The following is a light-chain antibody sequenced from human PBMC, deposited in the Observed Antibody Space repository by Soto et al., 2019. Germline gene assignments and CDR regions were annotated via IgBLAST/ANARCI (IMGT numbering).Light chain of an antibody. Sequence: QSALTRPASVSGSPGQSITISCTGTSSDVGGYNYVSWYQQHPGKAPKLMIYDVSNRPSGVSNRFSGSKSGNTASLTISGLQAEDEADYYCSSYTSSSTLHYVFGTGTKVTVL. CDR1: SSDVGGYNY. J-gene: IGLJ1*01. CDR3: SSYTSSSTLHYV. CDR2: DVS. V-gene: IGLV2-14*01.